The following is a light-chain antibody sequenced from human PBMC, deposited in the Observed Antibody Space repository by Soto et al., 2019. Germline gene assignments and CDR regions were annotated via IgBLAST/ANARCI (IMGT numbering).Light chain of an antibody. CDR1: SSNIGNNA. V-gene: IGLV1-36*01. J-gene: IGLJ3*02. CDR3: AAWDDSLNGRM. CDR2: YDD. Sequence: QSVLTQPPSVSEAPRQRVTISCSGSSSNIGNNAVNWYQQLPGKAPKLLIYYDDLLPSGVSDRFSGSKSGTSASLAISGLQSEDEADYYCAAWDDSLNGRMFGGGPKLTVL.